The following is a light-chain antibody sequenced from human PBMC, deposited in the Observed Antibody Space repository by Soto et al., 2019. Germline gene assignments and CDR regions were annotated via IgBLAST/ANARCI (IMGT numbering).Light chain of an antibody. J-gene: IGKJ1*01. CDR1: QSVSSSY. Sequence: EIVLTQSPGTLSLSPGERATLSCRASQSVSSSYLARYQRKPAQAPRPLIYAASSRATGIPDRFSGGESGTDFTLTISTLEPEDFAVYFCQHYGSSPWTFGQGTKVDI. V-gene: IGKV3-20*01. CDR3: QHYGSSPWT. CDR2: AAS.